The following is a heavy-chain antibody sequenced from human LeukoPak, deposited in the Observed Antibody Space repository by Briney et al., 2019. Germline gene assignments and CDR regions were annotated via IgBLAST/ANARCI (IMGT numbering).Heavy chain of an antibody. Sequence: GGSLRLSCAASGFTFSTFGMNWVRQAPDKGLEWVAFIQYDDSIEYYADSAKGRFTISRDNSKNTLYLQMNSLRGDDTAAYYCAKDQGVVGSYDYWGHGTLVTVSS. D-gene: IGHD3-10*01. CDR3: AKDQGVVGSYDY. J-gene: IGHJ4*01. CDR2: IQYDDSIE. CDR1: GFTFSTFG. V-gene: IGHV3-30*02.